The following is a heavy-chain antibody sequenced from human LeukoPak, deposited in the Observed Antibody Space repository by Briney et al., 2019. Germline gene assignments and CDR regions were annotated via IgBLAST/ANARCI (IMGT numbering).Heavy chain of an antibody. V-gene: IGHV3-74*01. J-gene: IGHJ4*02. D-gene: IGHD2-15*01. Sequence: GVLRLSCAASGLAFSAYKMHWVRQAARKGLVWVSRISTDGYTTDYADFVQGRFTASRDNTKNTWSLEMNSLRAEDTAVYYCVVGGSPGYWGQGTLVTVSS. CDR1: GLAFSAYK. CDR3: VVGGSPGY. CDR2: ISTDGYTT.